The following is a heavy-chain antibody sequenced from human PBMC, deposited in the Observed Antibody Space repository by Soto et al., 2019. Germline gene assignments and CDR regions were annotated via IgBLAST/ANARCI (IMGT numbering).Heavy chain of an antibody. V-gene: IGHV3-23*01. Sequence: EVQLLESGGGLVQPGGSLRLSCAASGFTFSTYAMSWVRQAPGKGLEWVSAFSGSGGSTYYADSVKGRFTISRDNSKNTLYLQVNSLRAEDTGVYYCAKVYYNFWSGYDYWGQGALVTVSS. CDR3: AKVYYNFWSGYDY. CDR1: GFTFSTYA. CDR2: FSGSGGST. D-gene: IGHD3-3*01. J-gene: IGHJ4*02.